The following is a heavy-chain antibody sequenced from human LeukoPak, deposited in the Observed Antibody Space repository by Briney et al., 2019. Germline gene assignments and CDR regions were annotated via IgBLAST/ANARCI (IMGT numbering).Heavy chain of an antibody. CDR1: GFTFSSYG. CDR3: ASSRPISCSGGSCYQYYYYYYMDV. J-gene: IGHJ6*03. Sequence: GGSLRLSCAASGFTFSSYGMHWVRQAPGKGLEWVAFIRYDGSSKYYADSVKGRFTISRDNSKNTLYLQMNSLRAEDTAVYYCASSRPISCSGGSCYQYYYYYYMDVWGKGTTVTISS. V-gene: IGHV3-30*02. CDR2: IRYDGSSK. D-gene: IGHD2-15*01.